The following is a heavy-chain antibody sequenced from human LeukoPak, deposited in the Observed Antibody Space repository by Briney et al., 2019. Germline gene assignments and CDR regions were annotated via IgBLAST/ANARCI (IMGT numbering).Heavy chain of an antibody. Sequence: ASVKVSCKASGSTFTGYYMHWVRQAPGQGLEWMGWINPNSGGTNYAQKFQGRVTMTRDTSISTAYMELSRLRSDDTAVYYCARGGRVYGGNPKYYFDYWGQGTLVTVSS. CDR2: INPNSGGT. CDR3: ARGGRVYGGNPKYYFDY. V-gene: IGHV1-2*02. J-gene: IGHJ4*02. CDR1: GSTFTGYY. D-gene: IGHD4-23*01.